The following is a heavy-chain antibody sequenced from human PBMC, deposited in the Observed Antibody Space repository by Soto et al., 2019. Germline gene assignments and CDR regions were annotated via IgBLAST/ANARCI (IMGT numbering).Heavy chain of an antibody. CDR1: GGSLSSYY. Sequence: SEPHSLTCTVSGGSLSSYYWTWIRQSPGKGLEWIGYVYFSGNTNYNPSLKSRVTISIDTSKNQFSLRLASVTAADTAFYYCGSVRPSGYVLSWGQGTLVTVSS. V-gene: IGHV4-59*01. CDR2: VYFSGNT. D-gene: IGHD6-25*01. J-gene: IGHJ5*02. CDR3: GSVRPSGYVLS.